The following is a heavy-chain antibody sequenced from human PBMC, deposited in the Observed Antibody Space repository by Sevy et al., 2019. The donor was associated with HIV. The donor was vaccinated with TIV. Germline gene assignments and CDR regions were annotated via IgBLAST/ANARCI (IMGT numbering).Heavy chain of an antibody. Sequence: GGCLRLSCAASGFTFSNAWMSWVRQAPGKGLERVGRIKSKTDGGTTDYAAPVKGRFTISRDDSKNTLYLQMNSLKTEDTAVYYSTTDVYKYWNYYDYWGQGTLVTVSS. V-gene: IGHV3-15*01. J-gene: IGHJ4*02. D-gene: IGHD2-8*02. CDR3: TTDVYKYWNYYDY. CDR2: IKSKTDGGTT. CDR1: GFTFSNAW.